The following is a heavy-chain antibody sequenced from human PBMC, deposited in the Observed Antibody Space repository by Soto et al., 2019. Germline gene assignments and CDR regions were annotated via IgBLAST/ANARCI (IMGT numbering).Heavy chain of an antibody. Sequence: SETLSLTCAVSGHSITTGYYWGWVRRPPGKGLEWIGSVYHSGRTSYNPSLESRVTISVDTSKNQFSLRLSSVTAADTAVYYCARGVNYYDSSGFYPRDYWGQGILVTVSS. V-gene: IGHV4-38-2*01. CDR3: ARGVNYYDSSGFYPRDY. CDR1: GHSITTGYY. D-gene: IGHD3-22*01. J-gene: IGHJ4*02. CDR2: VYHSGRT.